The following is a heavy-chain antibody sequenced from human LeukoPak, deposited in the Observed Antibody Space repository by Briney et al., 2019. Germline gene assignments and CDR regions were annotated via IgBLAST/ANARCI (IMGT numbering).Heavy chain of an antibody. CDR2: ISAYNGNT. J-gene: IGHJ4*02. V-gene: IGHV1-18*01. CDR1: GYTFTSYG. D-gene: IGHD1-1*01. Sequence: ASVKVSCKASGYTFTSYGISWVRQAHGQGLEWMGWISAYNGNTNYAQKLQGRVTMTTDASTSTAYMELRSLRSDDTAVYFCARHGHNWNDADYWRQGTQVTVSS. CDR3: ARHGHNWNDADY.